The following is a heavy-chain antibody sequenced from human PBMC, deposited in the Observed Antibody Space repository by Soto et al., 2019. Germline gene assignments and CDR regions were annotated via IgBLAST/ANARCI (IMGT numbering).Heavy chain of an antibody. J-gene: IGHJ4*02. Sequence: QVQLVESGGGVVQPGGSLRLSCAASGFTFSNYGMHWVRQAPGKGLEWVAVISYDGSNKYYADSVKGRFTISRDNSKNTLYLQTNTLTTADTAVYYCARDWVWFGAHPIDYWGQGTLVTVSS. V-gene: IGHV3-30*03. CDR2: ISYDGSNK. CDR1: GFTFSNYG. D-gene: IGHD3-10*01. CDR3: ARDWVWFGAHPIDY.